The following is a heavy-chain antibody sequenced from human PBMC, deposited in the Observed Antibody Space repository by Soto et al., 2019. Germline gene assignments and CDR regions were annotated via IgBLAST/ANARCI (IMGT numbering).Heavy chain of an antibody. Sequence: QVQLVQSGAEVKKPGSSVKVSCKASGGTFSIYTISWVRQAPGQGLEWMGRIIPIIGTATYARKFQGRVTITADKSTNIADMDLSSLRSEDTDVYYCARASAYSSGSQINYGMDFWGQGTTVTVSS. CDR1: GGTFSIYT. CDR2: IIPIIGTA. D-gene: IGHD6-19*01. CDR3: ARASAYSSGSQINYGMDF. J-gene: IGHJ6*02. V-gene: IGHV1-69*08.